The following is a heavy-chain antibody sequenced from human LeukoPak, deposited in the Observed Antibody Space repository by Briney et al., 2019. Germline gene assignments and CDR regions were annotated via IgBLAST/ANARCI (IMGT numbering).Heavy chain of an antibody. Sequence: SETLSLTCAVSGGSFSGYYWSWIRQPPGKGLEWIGEINHSGSTNYNPSLKSRVTISVDTSKNQFSLKLSSVTAADTAVYYCARGGRSYYEFDYWGQGTLVTVSS. J-gene: IGHJ4*02. CDR1: GGSFSGYY. D-gene: IGHD3-10*01. V-gene: IGHV4-34*01. CDR3: ARGGRSYYEFDY. CDR2: INHSGST.